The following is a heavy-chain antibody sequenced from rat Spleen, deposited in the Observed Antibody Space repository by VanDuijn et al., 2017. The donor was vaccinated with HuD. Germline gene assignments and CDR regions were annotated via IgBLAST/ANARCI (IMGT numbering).Heavy chain of an antibody. J-gene: IGHJ2*01. CDR2: ITNSGGST. D-gene: IGHD4-3*01. CDR3: TRDSGSYYFDY. CDR1: GFAFSDFF. V-gene: IGHV5-20*01. Sequence: EVQLVESGGGLVQPGGSLKLSCAASGFAFSDFFMAWVRQAPAKGLEWVATITNSGGSTYYRDSVKGRFTISRDNAKSTLYLQMDSLRSEDTATYYCTRDSGSYYFDYWGQGVMVTVSS.